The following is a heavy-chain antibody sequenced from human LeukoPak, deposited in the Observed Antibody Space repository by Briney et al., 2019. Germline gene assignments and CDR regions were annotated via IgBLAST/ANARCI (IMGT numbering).Heavy chain of an antibody. CDR1: GYTFTSYG. D-gene: IGHD3-3*01. J-gene: IGHJ4*02. Sequence: ASLKVSCKASGYTFTSYGISWGRQAPRQGLEWIGWISAYHGNTNYAQKLQGRVTMTTDTSTSTAYMELRSLRSDDTAVYYCARAGRGYYDFWSGYYRFDYWGQGTLVTVSS. V-gene: IGHV1-18*01. CDR2: ISAYHGNT. CDR3: ARAGRGYYDFWSGYYRFDY.